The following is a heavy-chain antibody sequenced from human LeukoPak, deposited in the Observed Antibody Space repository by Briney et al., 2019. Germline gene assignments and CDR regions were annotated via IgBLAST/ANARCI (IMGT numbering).Heavy chain of an antibody. J-gene: IGHJ4*02. Sequence: PGESLRLSCAAYGFSFSLNCMHWVRQTPGKGLVWVSRLNSDGSITSYADSVKGRLTISRDNAKNTLYLEMNSLRAEDTAVYYCVREYCGGDCYTDFWGQGTLVTVS. D-gene: IGHD2-21*02. CDR2: LNSDGSIT. CDR3: VREYCGGDCYTDF. V-gene: IGHV3-74*01. CDR1: GFSFSLNC.